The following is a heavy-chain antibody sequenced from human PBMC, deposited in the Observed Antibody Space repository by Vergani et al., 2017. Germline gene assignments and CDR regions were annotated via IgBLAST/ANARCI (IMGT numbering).Heavy chain of an antibody. D-gene: IGHD4-11*01. CDR2: ISYDGSNK. Sequence: QVQLVESGGGVVQPGRSLRLSCAASGFTFSSYGMHLVRQAPGKGLEWVAVISYDGSNKYYADSVEGRFTSSRDNSKNTLFLQMNSLRAEDTAVYYCAKDFYINYLYYYYYYGMDVWGQGP. CDR1: GFTFSSYG. CDR3: AKDFYINYLYYYYYYGMDV. V-gene: IGHV3-30*18. J-gene: IGHJ6*02.